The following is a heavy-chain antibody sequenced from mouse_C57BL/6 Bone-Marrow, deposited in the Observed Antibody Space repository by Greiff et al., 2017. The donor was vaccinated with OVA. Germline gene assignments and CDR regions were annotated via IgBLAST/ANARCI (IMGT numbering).Heavy chain of an antibody. CDR1: GYTFTTYP. J-gene: IGHJ3*01. D-gene: IGHD2-14*01. Sequence: VQLQQSGAELVKPGASVKMSCKASGYTFTTYPIEWMKQNHGKSLEWIGNFHPYNDDTKYNEKFKGKATLTVEKSSSPVYLELSRLTSDDSAVYYCARPGEYDGDWFAYWGQGTLVTVSA. CDR2: FHPYNDDT. CDR3: ARPGEYDGDWFAY. V-gene: IGHV1-47*01.